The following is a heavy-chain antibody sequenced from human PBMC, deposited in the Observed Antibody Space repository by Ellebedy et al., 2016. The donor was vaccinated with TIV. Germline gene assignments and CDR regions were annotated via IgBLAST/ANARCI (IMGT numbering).Heavy chain of an antibody. CDR2: IYPGDSDT. D-gene: IGHD3-22*01. CDR1: GYSFTSYW. J-gene: IGHJ4*02. V-gene: IGHV5-51*01. CDR3: ARHPITYYYDSSGYIDY. Sequence: KVSXKGSGYSFTSYWIGWVRQMPGKGLEWMGIIYPGDSDTRYSPSFQGQVTISADKSISTAYLQWSSLKASDTAMYYCARHPITYYYDSSGYIDYWGQGTLVTVSS.